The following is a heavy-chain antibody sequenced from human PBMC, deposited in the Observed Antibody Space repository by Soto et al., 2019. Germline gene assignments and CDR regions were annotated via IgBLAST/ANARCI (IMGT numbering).Heavy chain of an antibody. CDR3: AKDSTVTTSLYFYYYGFDV. V-gene: IGHV3-23*01. J-gene: IGHJ6*02. D-gene: IGHD4-17*01. CDR1: GFTFNHYA. Sequence: GGSLRLSCTASGFTFNHYAMSWARQAPGKGLEWVSAVSGRGGSTKYADSVKGRFIISRDNSNSTLYLQMDSLRGEDTAVYYCAKDSTVTTSLYFYYYGFDVWGQGTTVTVSS. CDR2: VSGRGGST.